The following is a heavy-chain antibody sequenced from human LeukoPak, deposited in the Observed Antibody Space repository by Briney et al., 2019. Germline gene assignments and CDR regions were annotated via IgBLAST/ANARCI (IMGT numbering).Heavy chain of an antibody. CDR3: ARDLGWELLWFDP. D-gene: IGHD1-26*01. V-gene: IGHV4-30-4*01. Sequence: SETLSLTCTVSGGSISSGDYYWSWIRQPPGKGLEWIGYVYYSGSTYYNPSLKSRVTISVDTSKNQFSLKLSSVTAADTAVYYWARDLGWELLWFDPWGQGTLSPSPQ. CDR1: GGSISSGDYY. CDR2: VYYSGST. J-gene: IGHJ5*02.